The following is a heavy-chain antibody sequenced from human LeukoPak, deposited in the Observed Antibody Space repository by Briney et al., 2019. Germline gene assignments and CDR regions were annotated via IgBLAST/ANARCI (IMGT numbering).Heavy chain of an antibody. Sequence: ATVKVSCKASGYTFIGYYMHWVRQAPGQGLEWMGWINPNSGDTNYAQKFQGRVTMTRDTSISTAYMELSRLKSDDTAVYYCASNNWNVWLGYWGQGTLVTVSS. CDR3: ASNNWNVWLGY. CDR2: INPNSGDT. V-gene: IGHV1-2*02. D-gene: IGHD1-20*01. CDR1: GYTFIGYY. J-gene: IGHJ4*02.